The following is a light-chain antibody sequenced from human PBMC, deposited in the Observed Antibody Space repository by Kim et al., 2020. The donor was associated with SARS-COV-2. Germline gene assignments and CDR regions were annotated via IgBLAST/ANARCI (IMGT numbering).Light chain of an antibody. CDR1: NSDVGGYDY. V-gene: IGLV2-11*01. J-gene: IGLJ1*01. Sequence: PGQSVTISFTGSNSDVGGYDYVSWYQHHPDTAPKLLIYDVTKRPSGVPDRFSGSKSGDTASLTISGLQAEDEADYYCCSFAGTSYVFGIGTKVTVL. CDR2: DVT. CDR3: CSFAGTSYV.